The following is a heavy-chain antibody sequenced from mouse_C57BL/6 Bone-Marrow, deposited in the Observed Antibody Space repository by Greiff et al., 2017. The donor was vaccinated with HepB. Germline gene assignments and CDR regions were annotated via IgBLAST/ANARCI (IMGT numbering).Heavy chain of an antibody. CDR3: ARHPAGYFDV. V-gene: IGHV5-15*01. CDR2: ISNLAYSI. J-gene: IGHJ1*03. Sequence: EVKLVESGGGLVQPGGSLKLSCAASGFTFSDYGMAWVRQAPRKGPELVAFISNLAYSIYYADTVTGRFTISRENAKNTLYLEMSSLRSEDTAMYYCARHPAGYFDVWGTGTTVTVSS. CDR1: GFTFSDYG.